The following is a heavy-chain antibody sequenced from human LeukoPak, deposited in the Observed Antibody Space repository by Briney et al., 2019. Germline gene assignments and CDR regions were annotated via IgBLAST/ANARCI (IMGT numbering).Heavy chain of an antibody. CDR3: ARLRERSGYCSGGSCYSPSVPTGYFDY. CDR1: GGSISSSSYY. CDR2: IYYSGST. J-gene: IGHJ4*02. Sequence: SETLSLTCTVSGGSISSSSYYWGWIRQPPGKGLEWIGSIYYSGSTYYNPSLKSRVTKSVDTSKNQFSLKLSSVTAADTAVYYCARLRERSGYCSGGSCYSPSVPTGYFDYWGQGTLVTVSS. D-gene: IGHD2-15*01. V-gene: IGHV4-39*01.